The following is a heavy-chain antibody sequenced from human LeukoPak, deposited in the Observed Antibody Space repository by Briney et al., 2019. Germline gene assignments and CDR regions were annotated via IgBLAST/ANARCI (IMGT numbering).Heavy chain of an antibody. CDR2: IYHTGST. CDR1: GYSISSGYY. J-gene: IGHJ4*02. D-gene: IGHD3-16*02. V-gene: IGHV4-38-2*01. CDR3: ARDKDDYVWGTYRW. Sequence: SETLSLTCAVSGYSISSGYYWGWVRQAPGKGLEWIGSIYHTGSTDYNPSLKSRLAISVDMSKNQFSLNLRSVTAADTAVYYCARDKDDYVWGTYRWWGQGMLVTVSS.